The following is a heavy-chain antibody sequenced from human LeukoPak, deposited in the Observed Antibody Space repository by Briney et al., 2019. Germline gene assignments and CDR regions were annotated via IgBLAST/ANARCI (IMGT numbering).Heavy chain of an antibody. J-gene: IGHJ4*02. CDR3: ARDRPTLTGYYPFDY. CDR2: IISSGSYI. Sequence: PGGSPRLSCAASGFTFSSYTMNWVRQAPGKGLEWVSSIISSGSYIYYADSVKGRFTISRDNAKNSLYLQMNSLRAEDTAVYYCARDRPTLTGYYPFDYWGQGTLVTVSS. V-gene: IGHV3-21*01. CDR1: GFTFSSYT. D-gene: IGHD3-9*01.